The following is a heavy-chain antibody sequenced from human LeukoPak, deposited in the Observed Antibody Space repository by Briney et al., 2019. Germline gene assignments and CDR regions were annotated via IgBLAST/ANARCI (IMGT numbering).Heavy chain of an antibody. CDR2: ISSGSSYI. J-gene: IGHJ3*02. V-gene: IGHV3-21*01. CDR1: GFSFSSYS. Sequence: GGALRLSCAASGFSFSSYSMNWGRQAPGKGLEWVSIISSGSSYIFYADSVKGRFTISRDNAKNSLYLQMDSLRAEDTAVYSCARGGSGRTQDDTYDIWGQGTKVTVSS. CDR3: ARGGSGRTQDDTYDI. D-gene: IGHD3-10*01.